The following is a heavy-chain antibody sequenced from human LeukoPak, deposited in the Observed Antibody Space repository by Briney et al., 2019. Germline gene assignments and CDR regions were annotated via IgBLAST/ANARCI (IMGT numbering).Heavy chain of an antibody. CDR1: GFRFGSYA. CDR3: AKDPRIVGAQNFDY. Sequence: PGGSLRLSCVGSGFRFGSYAMTWVRQAPGKGLEWVSIISSAGGTTYYAESVKDRFTISRDNSRNTLFLQMYSLRAEDTAVYYCAKDPRIVGAQNFDYWGQGTLVTVSS. D-gene: IGHD1-26*01. CDR2: ISSAGGTT. J-gene: IGHJ4*02. V-gene: IGHV3-23*01.